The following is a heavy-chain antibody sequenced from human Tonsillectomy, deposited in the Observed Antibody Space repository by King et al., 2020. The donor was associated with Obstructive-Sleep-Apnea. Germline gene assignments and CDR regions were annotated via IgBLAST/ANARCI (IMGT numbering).Heavy chain of an antibody. D-gene: IGHD1-1*01. J-gene: IGHJ4*02. CDR1: VCSISSGGYY. CDR2: IYYSGST. Sequence: QLQESGPGLVKPSQTLSLTCTVSVCSISSGGYYLSWIRQHPGKGREWIGYIYYSGSTYYNPPLKSRVTISVDTSKNQCSLKLSSVTAADTAVYYCAREGPKLERVSDWGQGTLVTVSS. CDR3: AREGPKLERVSD. V-gene: IGHV4-31*03.